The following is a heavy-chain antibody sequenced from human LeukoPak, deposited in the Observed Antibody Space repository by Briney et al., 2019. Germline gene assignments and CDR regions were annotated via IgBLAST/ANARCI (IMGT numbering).Heavy chain of an antibody. CDR3: ASSLGYDFWSGYSVYYFDY. CDR2: IIPIFGTA. Sequence: SVKVSCKASGGTFSSYAISWVRQAPGQGLEWMGGIIPIFGTANYAQKLQGRVTITTDESTSTAYMELSSLRSEDTAVYYCASSLGYDFWSGYSVYYFDYWGQGTLVTVSS. V-gene: IGHV1-69*05. D-gene: IGHD3-3*01. CDR1: GGTFSSYA. J-gene: IGHJ4*02.